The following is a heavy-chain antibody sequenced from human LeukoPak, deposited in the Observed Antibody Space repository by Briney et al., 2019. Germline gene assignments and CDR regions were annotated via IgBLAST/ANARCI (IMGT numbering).Heavy chain of an antibody. D-gene: IGHD3-22*01. Sequence: SETLSLTCTVSGVSVSSGSYYWSWIRQPPGKGLEWIGYIYYSASTYYNPSLKSRVTISVDRSRNQFSLKLSSVTAADTAVYYCASGGYYSFDYWGQGTLVTVSS. CDR3: ASGGYYSFDY. CDR2: IYYSAST. CDR1: GVSVSSGSYY. V-gene: IGHV4-61*01. J-gene: IGHJ4*02.